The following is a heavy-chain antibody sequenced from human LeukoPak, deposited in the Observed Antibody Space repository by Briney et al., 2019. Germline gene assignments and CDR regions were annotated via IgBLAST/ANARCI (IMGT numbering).Heavy chain of an antibody. CDR1: GGTFSSYA. CDR2: IIPILGIA. CDR3: ASPSSLGAAAGAVFDY. V-gene: IGHV1-69*10. D-gene: IGHD6-13*01. J-gene: IGHJ4*02. Sequence: SVKVSCKASGGTFSSYAISWVRQAPGQGLEWMGWIIPILGIANYAQKFQGRVTITADKSTSTAYMELSSLRSEDTAVYYCASPSSLGAAAGAVFDYWGQGTLVTVSS.